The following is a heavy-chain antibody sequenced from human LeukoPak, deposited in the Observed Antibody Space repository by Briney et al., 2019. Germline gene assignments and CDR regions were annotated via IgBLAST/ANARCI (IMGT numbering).Heavy chain of an antibody. CDR2: IYYSGST. J-gene: IGHJ3*02. CDR3: ARDTAMVNAFDI. D-gene: IGHD5-18*01. V-gene: IGHV4-30-4*01. CDR1: GGSISSGDYY. Sequence: SQTLSLTCPVSGGSISSGDYYWSWIRQPPGKGLEWIGYIYYSGSTYYNPSLKSRVTISVDTSKNQFSLKLSSVTAADTAVYYCARDTAMVNAFDIWGQGTMVTVSS.